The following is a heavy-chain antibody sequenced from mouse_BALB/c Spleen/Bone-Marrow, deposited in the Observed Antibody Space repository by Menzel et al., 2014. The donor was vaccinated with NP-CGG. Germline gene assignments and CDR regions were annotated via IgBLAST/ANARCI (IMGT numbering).Heavy chain of an antibody. CDR1: GYTFTSYW. CDR3: ASWGGWFAY. V-gene: IGHV1-59*01. J-gene: IGHJ3*01. CDR2: IDPSDSYT. Sequence: VQLQQSGAELVKPGASVKMSCKASGYTFTSYWMHWVKQRPGQGLEWIGVIDPSDSYTSYNQKFKGKATLTVDTSSSAAWMRVSRVASGGSGGGGGASWGGWFAYWGQGTLVTVSA. D-gene: IGHD1-1*02.